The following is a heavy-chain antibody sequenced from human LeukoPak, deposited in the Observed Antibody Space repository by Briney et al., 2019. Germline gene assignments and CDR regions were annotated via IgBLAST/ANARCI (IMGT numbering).Heavy chain of an antibody. Sequence: PGGSLRLSCAASGFTFDDYAMHWVRQAPGKGLEWVSGISWNSGSIGYADSVKGRFTISRDNAKNSLYLQMNSLRAEDTALYYCAKAPSFRSGSYSQGWFDPWGQGTLVTVSS. CDR2: ISWNSGSI. D-gene: IGHD1-26*01. CDR3: AKAPSFRSGSYSQGWFDP. J-gene: IGHJ5*02. CDR1: GFTFDDYA. V-gene: IGHV3-9*01.